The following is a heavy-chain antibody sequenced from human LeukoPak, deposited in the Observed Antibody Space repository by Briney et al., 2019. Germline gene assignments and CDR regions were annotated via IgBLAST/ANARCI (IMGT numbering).Heavy chain of an antibody. CDR2: IYTSGST. J-gene: IGHJ5*02. Sequence: PSETLSLTCTVSGGSISSGSYYWSWIRQPAGKGLEWIGRIYTSGSTNYNPSLKSRVTISVDTSKNQFSLKLSSVTAADTAVYYCARVEGNENWFDPWGQGTLVTVSS. D-gene: IGHD1-1*01. V-gene: IGHV4-61*02. CDR3: ARVEGNENWFDP. CDR1: GGSISSGSYY.